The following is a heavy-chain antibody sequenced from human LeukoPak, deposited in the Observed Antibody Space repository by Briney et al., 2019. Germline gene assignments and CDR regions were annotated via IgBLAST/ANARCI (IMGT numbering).Heavy chain of an antibody. V-gene: IGHV3-21*04. CDR2: ISSSSGYI. CDR1: GFTFSSYS. D-gene: IGHD3-3*01. CDR3: AKGWGYDFWSGYFWFDP. J-gene: IGHJ5*02. Sequence: GGSLRLSCAASGFTFSSYSMNWVRQAPGKGLEWVSSISSSSGYIYYADSVKGRFTISRDNAKNSLTLQMNSLRAEDTAVYYCAKGWGYDFWSGYFWFDPWGQGTLVTVSS.